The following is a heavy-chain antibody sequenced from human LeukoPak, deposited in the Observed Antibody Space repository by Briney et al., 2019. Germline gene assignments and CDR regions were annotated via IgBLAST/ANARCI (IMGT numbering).Heavy chain of an antibody. Sequence: GGSLRLSCAASGFTFSYYAMSWVRQAPGPGLEWVSAISGSGDSTSYADSVKGRVTISRDNSKNTLYLQMNSLRAEDTAVYFCAKLQTYWVYYMDVWGKGTTVTVSS. V-gene: IGHV3-23*01. CDR2: ISGSGDST. CDR1: GFTFSYYA. J-gene: IGHJ6*03. D-gene: IGHD2-8*02. CDR3: AKLQTYWVYYMDV.